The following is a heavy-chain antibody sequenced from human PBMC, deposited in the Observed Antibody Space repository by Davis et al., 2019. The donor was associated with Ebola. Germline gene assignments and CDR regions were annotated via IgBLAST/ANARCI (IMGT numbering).Heavy chain of an antibody. V-gene: IGHV3-23*01. D-gene: IGHD2-8*02. J-gene: IGHJ4*02. CDR1: GLTFSSYA. Sequence: GESLKISCAASGLTFSSYAMSWVRQAPGKGLEWVAAISGSGGSTYYADSVKGRFTISRDNSKNTLYLQMNSLRPEDTAMYYCAKDPGGHTGESDYWGQGALVTVSS. CDR2: ISGSGGST. CDR3: AKDPGGHTGESDY.